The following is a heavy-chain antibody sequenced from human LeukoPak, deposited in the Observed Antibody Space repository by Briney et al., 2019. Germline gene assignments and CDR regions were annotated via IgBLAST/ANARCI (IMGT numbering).Heavy chain of an antibody. CDR1: GGSFSGYY. V-gene: IGHV4-34*01. CDR2: INHSGST. D-gene: IGHD2-2*01. Sequence: SETLSLTCAVYGGSFSGYYWSWIRQPPGKGLEWIGEINHSGSTNYNPSLKSRVTISVDTSKNQFSLNLTSVPAADTAVYYCARIHCSSTTCYFPNLFDPWGQGTLVTVSS. J-gene: IGHJ5*02. CDR3: ARIHCSSTTCYFPNLFDP.